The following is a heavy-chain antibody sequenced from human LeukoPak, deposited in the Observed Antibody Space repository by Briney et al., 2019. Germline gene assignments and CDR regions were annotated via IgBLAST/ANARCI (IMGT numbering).Heavy chain of an antibody. Sequence: MRLSXAASGLAFSAYKMHWVRQAPRKGLVWVSRISTDGYTTDYADFVQGRFTASRDNTKNTWSLEMNSLRAEDTAVYYCAKQLGYCSDGSCYFPYWGQGTLVTVSS. D-gene: IGHD2-15*01. CDR3: AKQLGYCSDGSCYFPY. V-gene: IGHV3-74*01. J-gene: IGHJ4*02. CDR2: ISTDGYTT. CDR1: GLAFSAYK.